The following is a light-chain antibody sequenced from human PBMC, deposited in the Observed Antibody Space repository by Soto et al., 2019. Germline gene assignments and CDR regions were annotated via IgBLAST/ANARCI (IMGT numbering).Light chain of an antibody. CDR3: QQYGDSPPGLT. CDR2: GAS. Sequence: EIVLTQSPGTLSLSPGERATLSCRASQSVNSYYLAWYQQKPGQAPRLLVYGASYRATGIPDRFSGSGSGTDFTLTISRLESEDFAVYYCQQYGDSPPGLTFGGGTKVEIK. J-gene: IGKJ4*01. V-gene: IGKV3-20*01. CDR1: QSVNSYY.